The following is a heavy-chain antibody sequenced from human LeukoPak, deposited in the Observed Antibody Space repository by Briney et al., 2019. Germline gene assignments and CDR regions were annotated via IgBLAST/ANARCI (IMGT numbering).Heavy chain of an antibody. D-gene: IGHD2-2*01. J-gene: IGHJ4*02. Sequence: PSQTLSLTCTVSGGSISSGDYYWSWIRQPPGKGLEWIGYIYYSGSTYYNPSLKSRVTISVDTSKNQFSLKLSSVTAADTAVYYCAGVEGDYCSSTSCYYYFDYWGQGTLVTVSS. CDR3: AGVEGDYCSSTSCYYYFDY. CDR2: IYYSGST. V-gene: IGHV4-30-4*08. CDR1: GGSISSGDYY.